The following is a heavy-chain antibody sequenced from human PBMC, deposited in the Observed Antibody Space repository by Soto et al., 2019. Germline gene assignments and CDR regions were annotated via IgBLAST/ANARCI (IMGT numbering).Heavy chain of an antibody. J-gene: IGHJ6*02. CDR1: GFTFGYYA. D-gene: IGHD3-10*01. V-gene: IGHV3-49*04. CDR2: IRSKAYGGTT. Sequence: PGGSLRLSCTASGFTFGYYAMSWVRQAPGKGLEWVGFIRSKAYGGTTEYAASVKGRFTISRDDSKSIAYLQMNSLKTEDTAVYYCTRDGXLLWFGELFHYYYGMDVWGQGTTVTVSS. CDR3: TRDGXLLWFGELFHYYYGMDV.